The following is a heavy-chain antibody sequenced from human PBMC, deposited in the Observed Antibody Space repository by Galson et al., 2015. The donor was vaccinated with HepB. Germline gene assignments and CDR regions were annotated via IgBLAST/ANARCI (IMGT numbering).Heavy chain of an antibody. CDR3: TKGGGYLGLNPDY. CDR1: GFSVSTKY. CDR2: LYHDGTT. Sequence: SLRLSCAASGFSVSTKYMSWVRQAPGKGLEWVSVLYHDGTTYYADSVKGRFTISRDNSKNTVDLQMNGLRAEDTAVYYCTKGGGYLGLNPDYWGQGTLVTVSS. J-gene: IGHJ4*02. V-gene: IGHV3-66*01. D-gene: IGHD2-21*01.